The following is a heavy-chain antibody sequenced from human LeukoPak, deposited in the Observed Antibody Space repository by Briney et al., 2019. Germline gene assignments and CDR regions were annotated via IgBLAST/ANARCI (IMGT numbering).Heavy chain of an antibody. Sequence: SETLSLTCTVSAYSISSGYYWGWIRQAPGKGLEWIGSIYHSGNTYCNPSLKSRVTISVDTSKNQFSLKLSSVTAADTAVYYCARADYYDSSGYYFDYWGQGTLVTVSS. J-gene: IGHJ4*02. CDR3: ARADYYDSSGYYFDY. CDR2: IYHSGNT. V-gene: IGHV4-38-2*02. CDR1: AYSISSGYY. D-gene: IGHD3-22*01.